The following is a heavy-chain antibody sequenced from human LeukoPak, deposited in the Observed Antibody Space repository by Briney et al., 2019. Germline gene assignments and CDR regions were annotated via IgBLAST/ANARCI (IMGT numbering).Heavy chain of an antibody. D-gene: IGHD3-16*01. CDR1: GVPVSTTTSF. CDR2: VYYSGST. J-gene: IGHJ4*02. V-gene: IGHV4-39*01. Sequence: SETLSLTCNVSGVPVSTTTSFWAWIRQPPGKGLEWIGNVYYSGSTHYSPSLKSRVTISLDTSKNQFSLRLTSVTAADTAVYYCARHGLYQDYGYWGQGTLVTVSS. CDR3: ARHGLYQDYGY.